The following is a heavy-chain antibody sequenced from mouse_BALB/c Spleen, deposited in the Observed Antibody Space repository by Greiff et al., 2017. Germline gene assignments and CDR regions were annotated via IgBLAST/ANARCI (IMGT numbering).Heavy chain of an antibody. D-gene: IGHD2-4*01. CDR3: ARPEYDYVYAMDY. Sequence: QVQLQQSGAELVRPGSSVKISCKASGYAFSSYWMNWVKQRPGQGLEWIGQIYPGDGDTNYNGKFKGKATLTADKSSSTAYMQLSSLTSEDSAVYFCARPEYDYVYAMDYWGQGTSVTVSS. CDR2: IYPGDGDT. J-gene: IGHJ4*01. CDR1: GYAFSSYW. V-gene: IGHV1-80*01.